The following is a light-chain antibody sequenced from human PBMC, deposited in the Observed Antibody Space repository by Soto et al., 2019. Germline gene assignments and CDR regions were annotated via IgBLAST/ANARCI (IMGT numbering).Light chain of an antibody. CDR3: TSYAGGNNV. V-gene: IGLV2-8*01. CDR2: EVN. CDR1: SSDVGGYNY. J-gene: IGLJ1*01. Sequence: QSALTQPPSASGSPGQSVTISCTGTSSDVGGYNYASWYQQHPGKVPKLMVYEVNKRPSGVPDRFSGSKSGNTASLTVSGLQAEDEADYYCTSYAGGNNVFGTGTKLTVL.